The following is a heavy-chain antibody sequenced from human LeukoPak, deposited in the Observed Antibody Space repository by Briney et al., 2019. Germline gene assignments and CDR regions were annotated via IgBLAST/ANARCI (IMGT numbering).Heavy chain of an antibody. J-gene: IGHJ4*02. CDR2: INPSGGTT. CDR3: ARDHPASGSFYDY. Sequence: ASVKVSCKASGYTFSSYYMHWVRQAPGQGLEWVGVINPSGGTTSYAQKFQGRVTMTRDTSTSTVYMELSSLRSEDTAVYYCARDHPASGSFYDYWGQGTLVTVS. CDR1: GYTFSSYY. V-gene: IGHV1-46*01. D-gene: IGHD3-10*01.